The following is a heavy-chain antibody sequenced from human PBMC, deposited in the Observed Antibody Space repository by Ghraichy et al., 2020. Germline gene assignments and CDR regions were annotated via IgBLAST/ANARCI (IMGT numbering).Heavy chain of an antibody. D-gene: IGHD2-2*01. CDR3: AKGYCSSSDCTRGY. Sequence: GGSLRLSCAASGFTFSSFWMHWVRQAPGKGLEWVANINPDGGDKYYVDSVKGRFTISRDNAKNSLFLQMHSLRAEDTAVYYCAKGYCSSSDCTRGYWGQGTLVTVSS. V-gene: IGHV3-7*01. CDR1: GFTFSSFW. CDR2: INPDGGDK. J-gene: IGHJ4*02.